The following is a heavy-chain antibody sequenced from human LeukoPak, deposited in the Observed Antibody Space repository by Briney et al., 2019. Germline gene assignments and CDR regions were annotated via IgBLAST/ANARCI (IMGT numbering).Heavy chain of an antibody. D-gene: IGHD6-19*01. J-gene: IGHJ4*02. Sequence: ASVKVSCKASGYTFTSYAMHWVRQAPGQRLEWMGWLNAGNGNTKYSQKFQGRVTITRDTSASTAYMELSSLRSEDTAVYYCAREHSSGWYPSGFDYWGQGTLVTVSS. CDR2: LNAGNGNT. CDR1: GYTFTSYA. CDR3: AREHSSGWYPSGFDY. V-gene: IGHV1-3*01.